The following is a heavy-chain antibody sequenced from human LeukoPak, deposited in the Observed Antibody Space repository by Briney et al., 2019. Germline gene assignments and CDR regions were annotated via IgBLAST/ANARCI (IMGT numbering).Heavy chain of an antibody. D-gene: IGHD5-18*01. V-gene: IGHV3-73*01. CDR1: GLTFSGSA. Sequence: PGGSLRLSCAASGLTFSGSAMHWVRQASGKGLEWVGRIRSKANSYATAYAASVKGRFAISRDDSKDTAYLQMNSLTAEDTAVYYCTPLWRLYGVDVRGQGTTVTVSS. CDR2: IRSKANSYAT. J-gene: IGHJ6*02. CDR3: TPLWRLYGVDV.